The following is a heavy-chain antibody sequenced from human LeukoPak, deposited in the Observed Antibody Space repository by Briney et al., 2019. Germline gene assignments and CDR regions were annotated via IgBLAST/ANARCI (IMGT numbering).Heavy chain of an antibody. V-gene: IGHV3-9*01. D-gene: IGHD3-22*01. CDR3: AKDMAYDSSGYMGD. CDR2: ISWNSGSI. Sequence: GGSLRLSCAASGFTFDDYAMHWVRQAPGKGLEWVSGISWNSGSIGYVDSVKGRFTISRDNAKNSLYLQMNSLRAEDTALYYCAKDMAYDSSGYMGDWGQGTLVTVSS. CDR1: GFTFDDYA. J-gene: IGHJ4*02.